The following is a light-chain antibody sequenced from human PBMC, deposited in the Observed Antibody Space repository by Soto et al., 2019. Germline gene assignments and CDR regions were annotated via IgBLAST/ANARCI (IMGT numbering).Light chain of an antibody. J-gene: IGKJ5*01. Sequence: DIQMTQSPSSLSASVGDRVTITCQASQDISNYLNWFQQKPGKAPKLLIYDASTLETWVPSRFSGGGFGTDFTFTISRLQPEDIAAYYCQQHGNLPITFGQGTRLE. CDR3: QQHGNLPIT. CDR1: QDISNY. CDR2: DAS. V-gene: IGKV1-33*01.